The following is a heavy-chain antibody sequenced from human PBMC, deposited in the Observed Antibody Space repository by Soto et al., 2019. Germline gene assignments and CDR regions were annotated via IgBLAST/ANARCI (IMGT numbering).Heavy chain of an antibody. CDR3: ARGVTMVRGVIIPWFDP. CDR1: GGSVSSGNYY. J-gene: IGHJ5*02. D-gene: IGHD3-10*01. Sequence: SETLSLTCSVSGGSVSSGNYYWSWIRQPPGKGLEWIGCTYYSGSTYYNPSLKSRVTISVDKSKNQFSLKLSSVPAADTAVYYCARGVTMVRGVIIPWFDPWGQGTLVTVSS. V-gene: IGHV4-30-4*08. CDR2: TYYSGST.